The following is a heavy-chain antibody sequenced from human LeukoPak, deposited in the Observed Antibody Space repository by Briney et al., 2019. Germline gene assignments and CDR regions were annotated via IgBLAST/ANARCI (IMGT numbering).Heavy chain of an antibody. V-gene: IGHV3-21*01. CDR3: ASNTVTVFPYWYFDL. CDR1: GFTFSSYS. CDR2: ISSSSSYI. D-gene: IGHD4-17*01. J-gene: IGHJ2*01. Sequence: GGSLRLSCAASGFTFSSYSMNWARQAPGKGLEWVSSISSSSSYIYYADSVKGRFTISRDNAKNSLYLQMDSLRAEDTAVYYCASNTVTVFPYWYFDLWGRGTLVTVSS.